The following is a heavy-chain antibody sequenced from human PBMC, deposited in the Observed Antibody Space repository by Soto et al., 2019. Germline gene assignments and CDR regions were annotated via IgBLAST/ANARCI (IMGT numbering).Heavy chain of an antibody. D-gene: IGHD3-10*01. CDR3: AREPMVRGVRSYYYYYGMDV. CDR1: GYTFTGYY. Sequence: ASVKFSCKASGYTFTGYYMHWVRQATGQGLEWMGWMNPNSGNTGYAQKFQGRVTMTRNTSISTAYMELSSLRSEDTAVYYCAREPMVRGVRSYYYYYGMDVWGQGTTVTVSS. CDR2: MNPNSGNT. J-gene: IGHJ6*02. V-gene: IGHV1-8*02.